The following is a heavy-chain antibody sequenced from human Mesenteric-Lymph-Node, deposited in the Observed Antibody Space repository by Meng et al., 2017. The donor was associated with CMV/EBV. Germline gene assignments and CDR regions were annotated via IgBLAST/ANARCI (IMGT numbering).Heavy chain of an antibody. J-gene: IGHJ4*02. CDR1: AENWRRDT. Sequence: AAAENWRRDTNSGVRQAPQQGLAGMEGIIPIFGTANYAQKFQGRVTITADESTSTAYMELSSLRSEDTAVYYCASEGSLSKADYFDYWGQGTLVTVSS. CDR2: IIPIFGTA. V-gene: IGHV1-69*01. CDR3: ASEGSLSKADYFDY. D-gene: IGHD6-13*01.